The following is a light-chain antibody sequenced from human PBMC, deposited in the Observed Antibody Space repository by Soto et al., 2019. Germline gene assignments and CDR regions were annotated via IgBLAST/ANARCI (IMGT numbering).Light chain of an antibody. CDR3: ATWDASLSGWV. Sequence: QSVVSQPPSASGTPGQRVTISCSGSSSNIGRNYVYWYQQFPGTAPKLLTFKNDQRPSGVPDRFSGSKSGTSASLATSGLRSEDEADYYCATWDASLSGWVFGGGTKLTVL. CDR1: SSNIGRNY. CDR2: KND. V-gene: IGLV1-47*01. J-gene: IGLJ3*02.